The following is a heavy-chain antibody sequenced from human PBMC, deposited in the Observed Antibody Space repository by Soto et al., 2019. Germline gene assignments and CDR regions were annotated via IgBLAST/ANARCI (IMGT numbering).Heavy chain of an antibody. CDR3: ARDEGITGTHYYYYGMDV. CDR1: GGTFSSYA. J-gene: IGHJ6*02. V-gene: IGHV1-69*01. Sequence: QVQLVQSGAEVKKPGSSVKVSCKASGGTFSSYAISWVRQAPGQGLEWMGGIIPIFGTANYAQKFQGRVTITADESTSTAYMELSSLRSEDTAVYYCARDEGITGTHYYYYGMDVWGQGTTVTVSS. D-gene: IGHD1-20*01. CDR2: IIPIFGTA.